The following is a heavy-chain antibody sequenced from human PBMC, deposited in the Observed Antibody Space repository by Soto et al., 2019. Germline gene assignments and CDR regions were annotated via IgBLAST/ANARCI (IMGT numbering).Heavy chain of an antibody. V-gene: IGHV1-46*01. CDR2: INPSGGST. Sequence: ASVKVSCKASGYTFTSYYMHWVRQAPGQGLEWMGIINPSGGSTSYAQKFQGRVTMTRDTSTSTVYMELSSLRSEDTAVYYCARGSYDSSGYYDQSDYWGQGTLVTVSS. J-gene: IGHJ4*02. D-gene: IGHD3-22*01. CDR3: ARGSYDSSGYYDQSDY. CDR1: GYTFTSYY.